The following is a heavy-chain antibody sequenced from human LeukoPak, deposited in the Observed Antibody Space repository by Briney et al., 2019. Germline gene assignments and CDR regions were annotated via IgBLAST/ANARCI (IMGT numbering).Heavy chain of an antibody. CDR3: ARGLGINGLALDM. CDR2: ISYDGSNK. V-gene: IGHV3-30-3*01. J-gene: IGHJ3*02. D-gene: IGHD3-10*01. CDR1: GFTFSSYA. Sequence: QPGGSLRLSCAASGFTFSSYAMHWVRQAPGKGLEWVAVISYDGSNKYYADSVKGRFTISRDNSKNTLYLQMNSLRAEDTAVYYCARGLGINGLALDMWGQGTMVTVSS.